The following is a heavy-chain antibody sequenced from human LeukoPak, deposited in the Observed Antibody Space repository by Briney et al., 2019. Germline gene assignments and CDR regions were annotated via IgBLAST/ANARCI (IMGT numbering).Heavy chain of an antibody. D-gene: IGHD3-10*01. V-gene: IGHV4-4*07. CDR2: ISSSGST. CDR3: ARASPPLYYYGSGSYQLPNWFDP. J-gene: IGHJ5*02. Sequence: SETLSLTCIVSGGSISSYYWSWIRQPAGKGLEWIGRISSSGSTNYNPSLKSRVTISVDTSKNQFSLKLSSVTAADTAVYYCARASPPLYYYGSGSYQLPNWFDPWGQGTLVTVSS. CDR1: GGSISSYY.